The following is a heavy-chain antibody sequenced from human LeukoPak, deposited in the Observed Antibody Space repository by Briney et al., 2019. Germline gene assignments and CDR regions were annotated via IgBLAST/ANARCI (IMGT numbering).Heavy chain of an antibody. CDR1: GGSMRSYY. CDR3: ARGGYYFDY. J-gene: IGHJ4*02. CDR2: VYYSGST. V-gene: IGHV4-59*08. Sequence: SETLPLTCTVSGGSMRSYYWSWIRQPPGKGLEWIGYVYYSGSTNYNPSLKSRVTISVDTSKNQFSLNLSSVTAADTAVYYCARGGYYFDYWGQGSLVTVSS. D-gene: IGHD3-16*01.